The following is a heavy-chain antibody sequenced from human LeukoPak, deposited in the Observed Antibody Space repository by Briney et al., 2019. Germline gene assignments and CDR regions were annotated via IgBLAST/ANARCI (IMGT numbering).Heavy chain of an antibody. Sequence: SQTLSLTCTVSGGSISSGSYYWSWIRQPAGKGLEWIGRIYTSGSTNYNPSLKSRVTISVDTSKNQFSLKLSSVTAADTAVYYCARTQYDFWSGTYYFDYWGQGTLVTVSP. CDR2: IYTSGST. V-gene: IGHV4-61*02. D-gene: IGHD3-3*01. J-gene: IGHJ4*02. CDR1: GGSISSGSYY. CDR3: ARTQYDFWSGTYYFDY.